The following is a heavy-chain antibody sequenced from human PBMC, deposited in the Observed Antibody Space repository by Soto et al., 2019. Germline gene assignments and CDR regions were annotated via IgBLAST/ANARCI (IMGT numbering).Heavy chain of an antibody. J-gene: IGHJ4*02. CDR1: GFTFSSYG. CDR2: IWYDGSNK. CDR3: ARGAYYYDSSGYLRGYYFDY. V-gene: IGHV3-33*01. Sequence: GGSLRLSCAASGFTFSSYGMHWVRQAPGKGLEWVAVIWYDGSNKYYADSVKGRFTISRDNSKNTLYLQMNSLRAEDTAVYYCARGAYYYDSSGYLRGYYFDYWGQGTLVTVSS. D-gene: IGHD3-22*01.